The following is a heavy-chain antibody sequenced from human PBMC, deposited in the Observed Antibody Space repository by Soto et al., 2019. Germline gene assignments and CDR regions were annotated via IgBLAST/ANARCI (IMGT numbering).Heavy chain of an antibody. CDR3: ARVRELGWIDY. Sequence: GGSLRLSCAASGFTFGDYYMSWIRQAPGKGLEWVSYISSSGDTIYYADSVKGRFAISRDNAKNSLYVQMNGLRAEDTAVYYCARVRELGWIDYWGQGTLVTVSS. V-gene: IGHV3-11*01. CDR2: ISSSGDTI. CDR1: GFTFGDYY. J-gene: IGHJ4*02. D-gene: IGHD3-10*01.